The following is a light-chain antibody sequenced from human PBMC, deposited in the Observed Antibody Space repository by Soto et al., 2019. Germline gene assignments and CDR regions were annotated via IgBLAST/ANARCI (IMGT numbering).Light chain of an antibody. J-gene: IGKJ4*01. CDR3: LLFNTYPQA. CDR1: QGIGSA. V-gene: IGKV1-13*02. Sequence: AIQLTQSPSSLSASIGDRVTITCRARQGIGSALAWYQQAPGKPPKLLIFDASTLENGVRSRFSGGGSGTDFTLTISSLQPEDFATYYCLLFNTYPQAFGGGTKVEIK. CDR2: DAS.